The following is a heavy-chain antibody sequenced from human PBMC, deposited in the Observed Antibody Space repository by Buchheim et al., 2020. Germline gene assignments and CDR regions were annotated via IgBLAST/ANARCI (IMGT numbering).Heavy chain of an antibody. CDR3: ARIYCGGDCYSGSYYYYYYMDV. D-gene: IGHD2-21*01. J-gene: IGHJ6*03. CDR1: GFTFNSYG. CDR2: IWYDGSNK. Sequence: QVQLVESGGGVVQPGRSLRLSCAASGFTFNSYGMHWVRQAPGKGLEWVAVIWYDGSNKYYADSVKGRFTISRDNSKNTLYLQMNSLRAEDTAVYYCARIYCGGDCYSGSYYYYYYMDVWGKGTT. V-gene: IGHV3-33*01.